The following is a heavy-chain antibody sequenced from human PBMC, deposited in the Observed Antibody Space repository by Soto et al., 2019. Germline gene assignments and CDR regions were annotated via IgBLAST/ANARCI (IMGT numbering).Heavy chain of an antibody. CDR1: GYSFTSYL. CDR2: FDPSDSYT. CDR3: ARGFWSGYLSYDYSGMDV. D-gene: IGHD3-3*01. V-gene: IGHV5-10-1*01. Sequence: GESLKIACKGAGYSFTSYLIRWVRQMPGKGLEWIGRFDPSDSYTYYISFFQGHVTISADKSISTAYLQWSSLKASDTAMYYCARGFWSGYLSYDYSGMDVWGQGTTVPVS. J-gene: IGHJ6*02.